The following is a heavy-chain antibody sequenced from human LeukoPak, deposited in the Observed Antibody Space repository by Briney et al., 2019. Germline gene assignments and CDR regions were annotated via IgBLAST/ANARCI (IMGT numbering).Heavy chain of an antibody. J-gene: IGHJ4*02. D-gene: IGHD6-13*01. CDR1: GGSISSYY. CDR3: ARGVYIAAAKYGY. V-gene: IGHV4-59*01. CDR2: IYYSGTT. Sequence: SETLSLTCTVSGGSISSYYWSWIRQPPGKGLEWIGYIYYSGTTNYNPSLKSRVTISVDTSKNQFSLKLSSVTAAATAVYYCARGVYIAAAKYGYWGRETLVTVSS.